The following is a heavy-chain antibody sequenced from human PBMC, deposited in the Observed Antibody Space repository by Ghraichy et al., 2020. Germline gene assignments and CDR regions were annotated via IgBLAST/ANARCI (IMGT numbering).Heavy chain of an antibody. CDR2: INHSGST. D-gene: IGHD6-6*01. CDR1: GGSFSGYY. J-gene: IGHJ4*02. V-gene: IGHV4-34*01. Sequence: SETLSLTCAVYGGSFSGYYWSWIRQPPGKGLEWIGEINHSGSTNYNPSLKSRVTISVDTSKNQFSLKLSSVTAADTAVYYCARMAGIAARRLDYWGQGTLVTVSS. CDR3: ARMAGIAARRLDY.